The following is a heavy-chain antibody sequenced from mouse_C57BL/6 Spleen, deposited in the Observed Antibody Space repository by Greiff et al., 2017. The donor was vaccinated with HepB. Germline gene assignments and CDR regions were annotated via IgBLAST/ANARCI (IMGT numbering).Heavy chain of an antibody. CDR3: ARSDGSYFDY. CDR1: GFNIKDYH. J-gene: IGHJ2*01. Sequence: EVQLQQSGAEPVKPGASVKLFFTASGFNIKDYHMQWVKQRNEKGLEWIGRIEPEDGENKVAPKFQGKATITADTSSNTAYLQLSSLTSEDTAVYYCARSDGSYFDYWGQGTTLTVSS. D-gene: IGHD2-3*01. V-gene: IGHV14-2*01. CDR2: IEPEDGEN.